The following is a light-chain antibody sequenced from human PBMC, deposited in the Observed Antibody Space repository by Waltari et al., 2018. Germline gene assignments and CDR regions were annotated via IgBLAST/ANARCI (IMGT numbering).Light chain of an antibody. V-gene: IGKV1-27*01. Sequence: DIQMTQSPSSLSASIGDRVTITCRASQGISNYLAWHQQKPGKVPKLLIYSASTLQSGVPSRFSGSGSGTDFTLKISRVEAEDVGVYYCMQALQTGFTFGPGTKVDIK. J-gene: IGKJ3*01. CDR3: MQALQTGFT. CDR1: QGISNY. CDR2: SAS.